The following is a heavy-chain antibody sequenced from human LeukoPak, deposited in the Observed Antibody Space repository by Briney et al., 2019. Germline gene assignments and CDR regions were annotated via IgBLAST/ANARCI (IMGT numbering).Heavy chain of an antibody. V-gene: IGHV1-69*05. CDR3: ARGVSRGNPGILYAFDI. Sequence: SVKVSCKASGGTFSSYAISWVRQAPGQGLEWMGGIIPIFGTANYAQKFQGRVTITTDESTSTAYMELSSLRSEDTAVYYCARGVSRGNPGILYAFDIWGQGTMVTVSS. D-gene: IGHD3-22*01. J-gene: IGHJ3*02. CDR2: IIPIFGTA. CDR1: GGTFSSYA.